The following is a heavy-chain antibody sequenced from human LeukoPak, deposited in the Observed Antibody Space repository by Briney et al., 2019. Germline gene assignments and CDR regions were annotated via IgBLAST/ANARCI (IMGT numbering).Heavy chain of an antibody. V-gene: IGHV3-15*01. Sequence: GGSLRLSCAASGFTFSSNYMSWVRQAPGKGLEWVGRIKSKTDGGTTDYAAPVKGRFTISRDDSKNTLYLQMNSLKTEDTAVYYCTTATSYYDFWSGYLYWGQGTLVTVSS. D-gene: IGHD3-3*01. CDR2: IKSKTDGGTT. CDR1: GFTFSSNY. CDR3: TTATSYYDFWSGYLY. J-gene: IGHJ4*02.